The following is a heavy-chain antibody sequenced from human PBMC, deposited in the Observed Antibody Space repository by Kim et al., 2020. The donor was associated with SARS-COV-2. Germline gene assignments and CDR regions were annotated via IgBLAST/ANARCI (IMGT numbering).Heavy chain of an antibody. J-gene: IGHJ4*02. V-gene: IGHV3-9*01. CDR2: ISWNSGSI. D-gene: IGHD3-22*01. Sequence: GGSLRLSCAASGFTFDDYAMHWVRQAPGKGLEWVSGISWNSGSIGYADSVKGRFTISRDNAKNSLYLQMNSLRAEDTALYYCAKGPYYYDSSGYYGYSDYWGQGTLVTVSS. CDR1: GFTFDDYA. CDR3: AKGPYYYDSSGYYGYSDY.